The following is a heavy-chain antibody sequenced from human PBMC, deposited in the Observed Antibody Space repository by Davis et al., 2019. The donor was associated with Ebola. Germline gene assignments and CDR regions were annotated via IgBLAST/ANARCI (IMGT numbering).Heavy chain of an antibody. Sequence: SQTLSLTCAISGVSVSSRRAAWNWIRQCSSRGLEWQGKTFYRSKWYTDYALSVKSRIVINPDTSKSQFSLQLNSVTPDDTAVYYCARDLNWFDSWGQGTLVTVSS. J-gene: IGHJ5*01. CDR2: TFYRSKWYT. CDR1: GVSVSSRRAA. V-gene: IGHV6-1*01. CDR3: ARDLNWFDS.